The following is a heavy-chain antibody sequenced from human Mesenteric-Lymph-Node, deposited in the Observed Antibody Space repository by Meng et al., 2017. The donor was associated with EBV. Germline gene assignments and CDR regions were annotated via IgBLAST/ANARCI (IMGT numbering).Heavy chain of an antibody. V-gene: IGHV3-74*01. D-gene: IGHD6-25*01. CDR1: GFTFNTYW. CDR3: ARSAPAPDY. J-gene: IGHJ4*02. CDR2: INSDGSST. Sequence: EVRLVEAGGGLVQPGGSLILSFAASGFTFNTYWMHWVRQAPGKGLVWVSRINSDGSSTFYADSVKGRFTISRDDAKNTLYLQMNSLRAEDTAVYYCARSAPAPDYWGQGTLVTVSS.